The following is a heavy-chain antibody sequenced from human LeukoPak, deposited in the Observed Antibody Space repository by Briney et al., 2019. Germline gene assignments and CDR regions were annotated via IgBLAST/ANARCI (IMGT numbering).Heavy chain of an antibody. Sequence: ASVKVSCKASGYTFTSYAMHWLRQAPGQRLEWMGWINAGNGNTKYSQKFQGRVTITRDTSASTAYMELSSLRSEDTAVYYCARSEMATIYFDYWGQGTLVTVSS. CDR3: ARSEMATIYFDY. CDR1: GYTFTSYA. D-gene: IGHD5-24*01. J-gene: IGHJ4*02. CDR2: INAGNGNT. V-gene: IGHV1-3*01.